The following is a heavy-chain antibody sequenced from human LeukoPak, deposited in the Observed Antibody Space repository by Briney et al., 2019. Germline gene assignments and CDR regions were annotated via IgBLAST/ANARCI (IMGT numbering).Heavy chain of an antibody. D-gene: IGHD6-13*01. CDR1: GASFSSSTYY. J-gene: IGHJ4*02. V-gene: IGHV4-39*01. CDR3: ARHAGGISATGTRPFDY. CDR2: IYYSGSN. Sequence: KPAETLSLTCTVSGASFSSSTYYWVWIRQPPGKGLEGSGIIYYSGSNYYTPSLKSRVTISVDTSKNQFSLKLSSVTAADTAVYYCARHAGGISATGTRPFDYWGQGTLVTVSS.